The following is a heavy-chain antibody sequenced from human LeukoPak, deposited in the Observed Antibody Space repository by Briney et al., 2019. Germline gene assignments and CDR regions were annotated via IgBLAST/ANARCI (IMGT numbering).Heavy chain of an antibody. CDR2: IYYSGST. CDR1: GGSISSSSYY. J-gene: IGHJ5*02. D-gene: IGHD3-3*01. V-gene: IGHV4-39*01. Sequence: PSETLSLTCTVSGGSISSSSYYWGWIRQPPGKGLEWIGRIYYSGSTYYNPSLKSRVTISVDTSKNQFSLKLSSVTAADTAVYYCARGIQYYDFWSGEAGGRRSWFDPWGQGTLVTVSS. CDR3: ARGIQYYDFWSGEAGGRRSWFDP.